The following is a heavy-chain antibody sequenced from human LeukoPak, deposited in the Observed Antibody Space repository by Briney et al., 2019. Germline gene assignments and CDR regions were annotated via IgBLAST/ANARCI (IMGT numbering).Heavy chain of an antibody. Sequence: PGGSLRLSCAASGFTFSSYWMSWVRQAPGKGLEWVANIKQDGSEKYYVDSVKGRFTISRDNAKNSLYLQMNSLRAEDTAVYYCARLPRYSSSWYLGYWGQGTLVTVPS. D-gene: IGHD6-13*01. CDR2: IKQDGSEK. CDR3: ARLPRYSSSWYLGY. CDR1: GFTFSSYW. V-gene: IGHV3-7*03. J-gene: IGHJ4*02.